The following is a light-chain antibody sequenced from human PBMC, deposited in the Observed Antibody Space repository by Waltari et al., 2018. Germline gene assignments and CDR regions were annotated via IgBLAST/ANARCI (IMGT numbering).Light chain of an antibody. Sequence: QSALTQPASVSGSPGQSITISCSGSSNDVGYNYVSWYQQRPGKAPKLMIYEVKNRPSGGSSSLSGSRSANTASLTISGLQAEDEADYYCSSFTTSTSLLIFGGGTKVTVL. V-gene: IGLV2-14*01. CDR1: SNDVGYNY. CDR3: SSFTTSTSLLI. CDR2: EVK. J-gene: IGLJ2*01.